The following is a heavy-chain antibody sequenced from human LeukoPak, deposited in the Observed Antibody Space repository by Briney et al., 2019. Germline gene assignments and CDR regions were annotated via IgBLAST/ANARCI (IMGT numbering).Heavy chain of an antibody. Sequence: PSETLSLTCTVSGGSVSSGSYYWSWIRQPPGTGLEWIGYIYYSGSTNYNPSLKSRVTISVDTSKNQFSLKLCSVTAADTAVYYCARGRWLKGLNYWGQGTLVTVSS. CDR1: GGSVSSGSYY. CDR3: ARGRWLKGLNY. V-gene: IGHV4-61*01. CDR2: IYYSGST. D-gene: IGHD4-23*01. J-gene: IGHJ4*02.